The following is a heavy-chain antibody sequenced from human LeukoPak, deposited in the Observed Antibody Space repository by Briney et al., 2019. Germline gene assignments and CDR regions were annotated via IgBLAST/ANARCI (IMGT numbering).Heavy chain of an antibody. CDR3: TRDRFNSGWPFDY. CDR1: GFTFGDYA. D-gene: IGHD6-19*01. J-gene: IGHJ4*02. Sequence: SLRLSCTTSGFTFGDYAMSWVRQAPGKGLEWVGFIRSTTFGGTTQYAASVRGRFTISRDDSKSIAYLQMNSLKTEDTAVYYCTRDRFNSGWPFDYWGQGTLVTVSS. CDR2: IRSTTFGGTT. V-gene: IGHV3-49*04.